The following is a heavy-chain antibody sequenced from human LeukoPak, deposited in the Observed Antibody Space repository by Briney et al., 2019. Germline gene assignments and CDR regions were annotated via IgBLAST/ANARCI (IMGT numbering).Heavy chain of an antibody. CDR2: IYYSGST. V-gene: IGHV4-59*08. CDR3: ARHTGIAAAGTNWLDP. CDR1: GGSISSYY. Sequence: SETLSLTCTVSGGSISSYYWSWIRQPPGKGLEWIGYIYYSGSTNYNPSLKSRVTISVDTSKNQFSLKLSSVTAADTAFYYCARHTGIAAAGTNWLDPRGQGTLVTVSS. J-gene: IGHJ5*02. D-gene: IGHD6-13*01.